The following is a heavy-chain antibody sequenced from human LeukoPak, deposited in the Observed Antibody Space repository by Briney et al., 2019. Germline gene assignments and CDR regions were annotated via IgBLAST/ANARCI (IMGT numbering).Heavy chain of an antibody. J-gene: IGHJ5*02. CDR3: ARGFGNVRGVT. CDR1: GGSLSGAY. CDR2: INHSGNT. Sequence: PSETLSLTCAVYGGSLSGAYWSWIRQSPGKGLEWIGEINHSGNTNYNPSLKSRATMSVDTSENQISLKLSSVTAADTAVYYCARGFGNVRGVTWGQGTLVTVSS. D-gene: IGHD3-10*01. V-gene: IGHV4-34*01.